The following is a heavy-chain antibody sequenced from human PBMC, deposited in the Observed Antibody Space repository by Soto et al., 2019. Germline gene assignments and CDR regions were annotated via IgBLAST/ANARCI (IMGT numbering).Heavy chain of an antibody. J-gene: IGHJ6*01. CDR2: IYYSGST. CDR3: ARDRTHFDSSAYYSGLDV. Sequence: SETLSLTCTVSGASIDSYDWNWIRQPPGQGLEWIGYIYYSGSTTYNPSLKTRVTISVDRSKNQFSLKLTSVTAADTAVYYCARDRTHFDSSAYYSGLDVWGQGTTVTVSS. CDR1: GASIDSYD. D-gene: IGHD3-22*01. V-gene: IGHV4-59*13.